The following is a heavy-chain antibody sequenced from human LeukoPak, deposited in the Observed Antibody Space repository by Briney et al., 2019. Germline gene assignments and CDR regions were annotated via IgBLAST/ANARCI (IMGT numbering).Heavy chain of an antibody. CDR2: IFYTGST. Sequence: PSETLSLTCTVSGGSISSSSFYWGWIRQSPGKGLEWIGNIFYTGSTYYNPSLKSRVTISADTSKNQFSLKVTSVTAADTAVYYCARSEASVFGWSDYWGRGSLVTVSS. CDR1: GGSISSSSFY. V-gene: IGHV4-39*01. D-gene: IGHD6-19*01. J-gene: IGHJ4*02. CDR3: ARSEASVFGWSDY.